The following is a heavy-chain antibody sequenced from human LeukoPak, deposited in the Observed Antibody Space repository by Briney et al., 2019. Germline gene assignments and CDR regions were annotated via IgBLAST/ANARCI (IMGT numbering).Heavy chain of an antibody. D-gene: IGHD1-14*01. Sequence: GGSLRLSCTASGFSFSCYAMHWVRQAPGKGLGWLAILSGDSDIKHYADSVKGRFTISRDNSKNTLYLQMNSLRDEDTAIYYCGKKFGLPTTTELSLQSCGQGNLVTVSS. V-gene: IGHV3-23*01. CDR3: GKKFGLPTTTELSLQS. CDR1: GFSFSCYA. J-gene: IGHJ5*02. CDR2: LSGDSDIK.